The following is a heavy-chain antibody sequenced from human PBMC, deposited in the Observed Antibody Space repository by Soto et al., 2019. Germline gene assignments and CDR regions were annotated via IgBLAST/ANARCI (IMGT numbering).Heavy chain of an antibody. CDR1: GFTFSNAW. J-gene: IGHJ5*02. CDR2: IKRKTDGGTT. V-gene: IGHV3-15*07. CDR3: ARDPLHIGSGYDPWFDP. Sequence: PGVPLRLSCAASGFTFSNAWINWVRPAPGKGLEWVGRIKRKTDGGTTDFDAPVKGRFTISRDDSKNLVYLQMNSLMTEDTVVYYCARDPLHIGSGYDPWFDPWGRGTLVTVSS. D-gene: IGHD5-12*01.